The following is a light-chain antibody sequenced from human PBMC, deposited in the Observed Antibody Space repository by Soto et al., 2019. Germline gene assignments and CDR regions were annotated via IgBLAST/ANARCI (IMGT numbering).Light chain of an antibody. CDR3: QQHSHWPPWT. CDR2: GAS. V-gene: IGKV3-11*01. CDR1: QNVRTF. J-gene: IGKJ1*01. Sequence: EVVLTQSPATLSLSPGERATLSCRASQNVRTFLDWYQQKPGQAPRLLIYGASNMATGIPARLSGSGSGTDFTLTISSLEPDDFAVYYCQQHSHWPPWTFGQGNRVEIQ.